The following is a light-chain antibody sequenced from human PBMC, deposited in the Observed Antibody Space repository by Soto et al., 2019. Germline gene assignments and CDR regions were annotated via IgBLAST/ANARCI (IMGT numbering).Light chain of an antibody. V-gene: IGKV1-39*01. J-gene: IGKJ3*01. CDR3: QQSYSIPFT. Sequence: DLQMTQSPSSLSASVGDRVSITCRASLSVGQSLNWYQQKPGKAPNLLIFAASSVESGVPSRFSGSGSGTDFTLTISSLQPEDFATYYCQQSYSIPFTFGPGTRVDIK. CDR2: AAS. CDR1: LSVGQS.